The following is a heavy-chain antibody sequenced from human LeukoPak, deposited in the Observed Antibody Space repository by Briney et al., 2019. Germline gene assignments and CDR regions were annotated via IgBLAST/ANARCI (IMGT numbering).Heavy chain of an antibody. CDR1: GYTFTGYY. J-gene: IGHJ4*02. D-gene: IGHD3-10*01. CDR3: ARDRGGSGSYYDLAY. V-gene: IGHV1-2*02. Sequence: GASVKVSCKASGYTFTGYYMHWVRQAPGHGPEWMGWTNPNSGDTNFAQKFQGRVTMTRDKSIRTAYMELTWLTSDDTAVYYCARDRGGSGSYYDLAYWGQGTLVTVSS. CDR2: TNPNSGDT.